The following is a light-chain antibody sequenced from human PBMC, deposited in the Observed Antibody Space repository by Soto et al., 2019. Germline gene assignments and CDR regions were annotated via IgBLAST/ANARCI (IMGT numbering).Light chain of an antibody. CDR1: QSVSSN. J-gene: IGKJ1*01. CDR3: EQYNNWSSWT. Sequence: EIVMTQSPATLSVSPGERATLSCRASQSVSSNLAWYQQKPGKAPRLLIYGASTRSTGIPARFSGGGSGTEFTLTISSLPSEDFAVYYCEQYNNWSSWTFGQGTKVEVK. CDR2: GAS. V-gene: IGKV3-15*01.